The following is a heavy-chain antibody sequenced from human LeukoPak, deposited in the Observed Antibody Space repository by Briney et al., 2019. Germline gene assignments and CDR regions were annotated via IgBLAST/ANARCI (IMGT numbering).Heavy chain of an antibody. CDR3: ATDYYGSGSPHSLRY. CDR2: FDPEDGET. Sequence: ASVKVSCKVSGYTLTELSMHWVRQAPGKGLEWMGDFDPEDGETIYAQKFQGRVTMTEDTSTDTAYMELSSLRSDDTAVYYCATDYYGSGSPHSLRYWGQGTLVTVTS. V-gene: IGHV1-24*01. D-gene: IGHD3-10*01. J-gene: IGHJ1*01. CDR1: GYTLTELS.